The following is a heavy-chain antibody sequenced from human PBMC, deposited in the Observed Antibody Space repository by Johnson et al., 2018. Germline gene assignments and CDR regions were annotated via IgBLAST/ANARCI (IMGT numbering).Heavy chain of an antibody. Sequence: VQLVESGGGLVQPGGSLRLSCAASGFTFSTYEMYWVRQATGKGLEWVSLIGTAGDTYYADSVKGRITISRENAKNSQYLQINSLRAGDTAVYYCARRLPYHCMDGWGQGITVIVSS. CDR2: IGTAGDT. CDR1: GFTFSTYE. CDR3: ARRLPYHCMDG. J-gene: IGHJ6*02. V-gene: IGHV3-13*01.